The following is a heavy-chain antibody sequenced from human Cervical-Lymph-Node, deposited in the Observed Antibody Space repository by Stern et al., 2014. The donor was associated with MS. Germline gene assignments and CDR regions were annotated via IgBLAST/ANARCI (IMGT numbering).Heavy chain of an antibody. V-gene: IGHV3-30*18. CDR3: AKENGDYFDY. J-gene: IGHJ4*02. Sequence: QVQLVESGGGVVQPGRSLSLSCAASGFTFSTYGMHWVRQAPGEGLEWVAVVSYDGSNKYCADPVKGRFTISRDNSKNTVYLQMNSLRAEDTAVYYCAKENGDYFDYWGQGTLVTVTS. CDR1: GFTFSTYG. D-gene: IGHD4-17*01. CDR2: VSYDGSNK.